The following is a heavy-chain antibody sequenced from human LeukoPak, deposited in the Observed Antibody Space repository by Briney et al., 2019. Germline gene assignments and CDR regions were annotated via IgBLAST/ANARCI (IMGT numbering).Heavy chain of an antibody. CDR3: ARQPGT. J-gene: IGHJ5*02. CDR1: VDTFSRYA. CDR2: IIPILGIA. Sequence: ASVKVSCKASVDTFSRYAISWVRQAPGQGLECMGRIIPILGIANYAQKFRRRVTITADKSTSTAYMELSSLRSEDTAVYYCARQPGTWGQGTLVTVSS. D-gene: IGHD1-14*01. V-gene: IGHV1-69*04.